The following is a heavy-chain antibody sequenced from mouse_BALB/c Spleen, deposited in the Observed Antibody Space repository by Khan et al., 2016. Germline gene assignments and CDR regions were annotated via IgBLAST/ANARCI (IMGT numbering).Heavy chain of an antibody. V-gene: IGHV6-6*02. D-gene: IGHD1-2*01. CDR1: GFTFSNYW. J-gene: IGHJ3*01. CDR3: TKAHYAFAY. Sequence: EVKLEESGGGLVQPGGSMKLSCVASGFTFSNYWMNWVRQSPEKGLEWVAEIRFKSNNYATHYAESVKGRFTISRDDSQTSVYLQISDLRAEDTGIYYCTKAHYAFAYWGQGTLVTVSA. CDR2: IRFKSNNYAT.